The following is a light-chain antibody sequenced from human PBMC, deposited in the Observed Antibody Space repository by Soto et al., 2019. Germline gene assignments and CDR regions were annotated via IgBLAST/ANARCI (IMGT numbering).Light chain of an antibody. J-gene: IGKJ2*01. CDR2: DAT. CDR3: QQRRNPPT. Sequence: EIVLTQSPATLSLSPGDRATLSCRASQSLSSYLAWYQHKPGRAPRLLIYDATERAAGVPARFSGTMSGTDFTLTISRLEPEDFAVYYCQQRRNPPTFGPGTRLEI. CDR1: QSLSSY. V-gene: IGKV3-11*01.